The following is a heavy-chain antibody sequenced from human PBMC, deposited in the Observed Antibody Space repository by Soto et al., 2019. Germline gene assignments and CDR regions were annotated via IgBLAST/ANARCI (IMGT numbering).Heavy chain of an antibody. Sequence: PSETLSLTCSVSGASITTYYWSWIRQPPGKGLEWIGSISYSGSTKYNPSLESRVMISLDTSKNQFSLRLTSVTAADTALYYCARDWDSSGLFDPWGQGALVTVHS. V-gene: IGHV4-59*01. CDR2: ISYSGST. D-gene: IGHD3-10*01. J-gene: IGHJ5*02. CDR1: GASITTYY. CDR3: ARDWDSSGLFDP.